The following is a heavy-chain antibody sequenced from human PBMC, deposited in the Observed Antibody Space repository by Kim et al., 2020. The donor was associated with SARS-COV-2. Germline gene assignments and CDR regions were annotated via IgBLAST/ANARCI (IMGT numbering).Heavy chain of an antibody. Sequence: GGSLRLSCAASGFTFSSFAMSWVRQAPGKGLEWVSAISGSGGNTYYADSVKGRFTISRDNSKNTLYLQMDSLRAEDTAVYYCAKDPHRYYYGDYFPYYYYGMDVWGQGTTVTVSS. CDR1: GFTFSSFA. CDR2: ISGSGGNT. CDR3: AKDPHRYYYGDYFPYYYYGMDV. D-gene: IGHD4-17*01. V-gene: IGHV3-23*01. J-gene: IGHJ6*02.